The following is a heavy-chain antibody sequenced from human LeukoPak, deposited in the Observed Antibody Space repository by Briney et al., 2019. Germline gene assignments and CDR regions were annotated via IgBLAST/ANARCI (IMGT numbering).Heavy chain of an antibody. D-gene: IGHD2-2*02. Sequence: ASVKVSCKASGYTFTSYDINWVRQATGQGLEWMGWMNPNSGNTGYAQKFQGRVTMTRNTSISTAYMELSSLRSEDTAVSYCARSEGCSSTSCYNSSGMDVWGQGTTVTVSS. CDR2: MNPNSGNT. CDR1: GYTFTSYD. J-gene: IGHJ6*02. CDR3: ARSEGCSSTSCYNSSGMDV. V-gene: IGHV1-8*01.